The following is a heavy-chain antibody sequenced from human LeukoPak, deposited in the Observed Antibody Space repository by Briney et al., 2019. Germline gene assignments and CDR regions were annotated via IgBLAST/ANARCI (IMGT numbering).Heavy chain of an antibody. CDR2: IYTSGST. J-gene: IGHJ6*03. V-gene: IGHV4-4*07. CDR1: GGSISSHY. D-gene: IGHD4-17*01. Sequence: SETLSLTCTVSGGSISSHYWSWIRQPAGKGLEWIGRIYTSGSTNHNPSLKSRVTMSVDTSKNQFSLKLSSVTAADTAVYYCARVSETVTTSYYYYYYMDVWGKGITVTVSS. CDR3: ARVSETVTTSYYYYYYMDV.